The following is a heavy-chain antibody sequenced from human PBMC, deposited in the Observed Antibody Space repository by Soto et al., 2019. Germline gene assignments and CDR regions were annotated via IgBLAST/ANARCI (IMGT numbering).Heavy chain of an antibody. CDR2: IYGGGTT. D-gene: IGHD3-10*01. CDR1: GFSVSNRY. V-gene: IGHV3-53*01. CDR3: AKDRLWFGRATEDN. J-gene: IGHJ4*02. Sequence: GGSLRLSCAASGFSVSNRYMTWVRQAPGKGLEWVSVIYGGGTTFYADSVKGRFTISRDNSKNTLYLQLNSLRAEDTAIYYCAKDRLWFGRATEDNWGQGILVTVSS.